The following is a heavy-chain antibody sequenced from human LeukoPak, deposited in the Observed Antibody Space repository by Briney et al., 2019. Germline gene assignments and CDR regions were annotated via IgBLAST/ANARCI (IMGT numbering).Heavy chain of an antibody. Sequence: GASVKVSCKASGYTFTGYYMHWVRQAPGQGLEWMGWINPNSGGTNYAQKFQGRVTMTRDTSISTAYMELSRLRSDDTAVYYCARDGMDIVATIDWANWFDPWGQGTLVTVSS. CDR3: ARDGMDIVATIDWANWFDP. J-gene: IGHJ5*02. V-gene: IGHV1-2*02. CDR2: INPNSGGT. CDR1: GYTFTGYY. D-gene: IGHD5-12*01.